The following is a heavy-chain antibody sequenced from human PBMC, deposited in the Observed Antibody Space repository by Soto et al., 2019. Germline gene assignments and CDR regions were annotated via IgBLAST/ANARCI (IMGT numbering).Heavy chain of an antibody. CDR2: IKQDGSEI. D-gene: IGHD7-27*01. CDR1: GFAFSSYW. V-gene: IGHV3-7*04. CDR3: VGSWGGKGAY. Sequence: GGSLRLSCVTSGFAFSSYWMNWVRQVPGKGLEWVANIKQDGSEIHYVDSVRGRFTISRDNAKNSLHLQMNSLRAEDTAVYYCVGSWGGKGAYWGRGILVTVSS. J-gene: IGHJ4*02.